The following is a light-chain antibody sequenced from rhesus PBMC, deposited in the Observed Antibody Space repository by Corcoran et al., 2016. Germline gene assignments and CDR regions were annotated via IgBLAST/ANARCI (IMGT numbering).Light chain of an antibody. CDR2: EAS. CDR3: QHYYSTPPT. J-gene: IGKJ1*01. Sequence: DIQMTQSPSSLSASVGDRVTITCRASQGITNDLAWYQQKPGETPKLLIDEASSLQSGIPSRFSGSGSGTVFTLTISSLQAEDFATYYCQHYYSTPPTFGQGTKVEIK. V-gene: IGKV1-25*01. CDR1: QGITND.